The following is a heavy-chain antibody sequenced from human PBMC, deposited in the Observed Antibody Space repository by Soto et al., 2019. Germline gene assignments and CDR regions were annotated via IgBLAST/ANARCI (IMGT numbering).Heavy chain of an antibody. CDR3: AKDPGGGYYSYWYFDL. D-gene: IGHD3-22*01. CDR2: ISGSGGST. CDR1: GFTFSSYA. J-gene: IGHJ2*01. Sequence: EVQLLESGGGLVQPGGSLRLSCAASGFTFSSYAMSWVRQAPGKGLEWVSAISGSGGSTYYADSVKGRFTISRDNSKNSLYLQMNSLRAEDTALYYCAKDPGGGYYSYWYFDLWGRGTLVTVSS. V-gene: IGHV3-23*01.